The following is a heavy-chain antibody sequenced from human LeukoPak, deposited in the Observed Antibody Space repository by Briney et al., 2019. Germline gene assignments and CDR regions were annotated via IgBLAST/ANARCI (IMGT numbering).Heavy chain of an antibody. J-gene: IGHJ5*02. CDR2: MNPNSGNT. Sequence: ASVKVSCKASGYTFTSYDINWERQATGQGLEWMGWMNPNSGNTGYAQKFQGRVTMTRNTSISTAYMELSSLRSEDTAVYYCARGVYAMDPFDPWGQGTLVTVSS. CDR3: ARGVYAMDPFDP. D-gene: IGHD2-8*01. CDR1: GYTFTSYD. V-gene: IGHV1-8*01.